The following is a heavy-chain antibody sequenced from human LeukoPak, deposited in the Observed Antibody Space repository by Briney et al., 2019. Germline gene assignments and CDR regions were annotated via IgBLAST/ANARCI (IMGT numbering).Heavy chain of an antibody. D-gene: IGHD5-12*01. Sequence: PGRTLRLSCAASGFTFSDYAMHWVRQAPGKGLEWVAVISYEGSIKYYLESVRGRFTVSRDNSKYTVSLQMNSLRAEDTAVYYCARVKNRSGYRGDDLDYWGQGNLVTVSS. CDR3: ARVKNRSGYRGDDLDY. J-gene: IGHJ4*02. V-gene: IGHV3-30-3*01. CDR1: GFTFSDYA. CDR2: ISYEGSIK.